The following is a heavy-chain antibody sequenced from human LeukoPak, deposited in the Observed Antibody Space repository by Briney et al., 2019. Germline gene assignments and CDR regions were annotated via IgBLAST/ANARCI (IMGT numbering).Heavy chain of an antibody. D-gene: IGHD1-26*01. CDR3: GNLQVGATNAFDI. CDR2: IYYSGST. Sequence: PSQTLSLTCTVSGGSISSGDYYWSWIRQPPGKGLEWIGYIYYSGSTYYNPSLKSRVTISVDTSKNQFSLKLSSVTAADTAVYYCGNLQVGATNAFDIWGQGTMVTVSS. V-gene: IGHV4-30-4*08. CDR1: GGSISSGDYY. J-gene: IGHJ3*02.